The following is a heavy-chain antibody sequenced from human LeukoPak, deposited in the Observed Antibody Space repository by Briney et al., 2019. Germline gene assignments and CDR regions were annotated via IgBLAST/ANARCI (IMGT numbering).Heavy chain of an antibody. J-gene: IGHJ5*02. V-gene: IGHV4-30-4*07. Sequence: PSQTLSLTCAVSGGSISSGGYSWSWIRQPPGKAMELIAYIYYTGNTYFNPPLKSRVTISVDTSKNPFSLPLSSVTAADTAVYYCARVLAAAGNNWFDPWGQGTLVTVSS. D-gene: IGHD6-13*01. CDR1: GGSISSGGYS. CDR3: ARVLAAAGNNWFDP. CDR2: IYYTGNT.